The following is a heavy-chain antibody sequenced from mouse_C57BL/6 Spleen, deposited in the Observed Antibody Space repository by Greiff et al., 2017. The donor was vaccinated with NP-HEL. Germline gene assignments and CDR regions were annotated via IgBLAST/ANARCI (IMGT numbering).Heavy chain of an antibody. Sequence: QVQLKESGAELARPGASVKLSCKASGYTFTSYGISWVKQRTGQGLEWIGEIYPRSGNTYYNEKFKGKATLTADKSSSTAYMELLSLASDDSAVYFCARWFGYDGDYWGQGTTLTVSS. CDR3: ARWFGYDGDY. CDR1: GYTFTSYG. J-gene: IGHJ2*01. CDR2: IYPRSGNT. D-gene: IGHD2-2*01. V-gene: IGHV1-81*01.